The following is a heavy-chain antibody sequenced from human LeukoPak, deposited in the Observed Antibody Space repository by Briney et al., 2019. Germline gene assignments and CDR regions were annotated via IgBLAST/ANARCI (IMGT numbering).Heavy chain of an antibody. V-gene: IGHV4-39*01. J-gene: IGHJ4*02. CDR1: GDSISSHTYY. CDR3: ARGLFRPLRNGSGRATGSSYYFDY. D-gene: IGHD3-10*01. Sequence: PSETLSLTCTVSGDSISSHTYYWGWVRQPPGKGLECIGSIYYGGTTYYNPSLKSRVTISVDTSKNQFSLKLSSVTAADTAVYYCARGLFRPLRNGSGRATGSSYYFDYWGQGTLVTVSS. CDR2: IYYGGTT.